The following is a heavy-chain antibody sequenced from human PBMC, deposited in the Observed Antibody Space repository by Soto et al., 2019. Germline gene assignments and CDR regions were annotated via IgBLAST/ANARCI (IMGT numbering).Heavy chain of an antibody. Sequence: EVQLLESGGGLVQPGGSLRIYCAASGFTFNNYAMAWVRQAPGKGLEWVSAISASGVTPHYADSMKGRFNISRDNSKNTLYLQMNSLRDEDTAVYYCAKGTGSGSFLALDYWGQGTLVTVSS. CDR2: ISASGVTP. V-gene: IGHV3-23*01. J-gene: IGHJ4*02. CDR1: GFTFNNYA. D-gene: IGHD1-26*01. CDR3: AKGTGSGSFLALDY.